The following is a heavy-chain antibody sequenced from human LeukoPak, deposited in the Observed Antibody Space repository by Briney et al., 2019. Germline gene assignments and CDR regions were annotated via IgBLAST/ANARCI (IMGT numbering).Heavy chain of an antibody. Sequence: ASVKVSCKDSGFTFTSYDINWVRQASGQGLEWMGWMNPNNGNTGYAQKFQGRVTMTRDTSISTAYMELRSLRSDDTAVYYCARGSIFGVATNWFDPWGQGTLVTVSS. D-gene: IGHD3-3*01. V-gene: IGHV1-8*01. J-gene: IGHJ5*02. CDR2: MNPNNGNT. CDR3: ARGSIFGVATNWFDP. CDR1: GFTFTSYD.